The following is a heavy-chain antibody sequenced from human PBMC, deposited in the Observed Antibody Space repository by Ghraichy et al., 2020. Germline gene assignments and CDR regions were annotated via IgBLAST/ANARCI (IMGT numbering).Heavy chain of an antibody. D-gene: IGHD6-6*01. Sequence: ASVKVSCKASGYTFTSYDINWVRQATGQGLEWMGWMNPNSGHTGYPQKFQGRVTMTRNTSITTAYMELSSLTSEDTGMYYCARGPMGQLVGYYWGQGTLVTVSS. V-gene: IGHV1-8*01. J-gene: IGHJ4*02. CDR2: MNPNSGHT. CDR3: ARGPMGQLVGYY. CDR1: GYTFTSYD.